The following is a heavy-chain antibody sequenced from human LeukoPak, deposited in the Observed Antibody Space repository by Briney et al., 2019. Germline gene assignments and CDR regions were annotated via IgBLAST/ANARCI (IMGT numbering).Heavy chain of an antibody. Sequence: GGSLRLSCAASGFTFSSYSMNWVRQAPGKGLEWVSSISSSSSYIYYADSVKGRFTISRDNAKNSLYLQMNGLRAEDTAVYYCAREGGGDAFDTWGQGTMVTVSS. CDR1: GFTFSSYS. V-gene: IGHV3-21*01. CDR3: AREGGGDAFDT. J-gene: IGHJ3*02. CDR2: ISSSSSYI. D-gene: IGHD2-15*01.